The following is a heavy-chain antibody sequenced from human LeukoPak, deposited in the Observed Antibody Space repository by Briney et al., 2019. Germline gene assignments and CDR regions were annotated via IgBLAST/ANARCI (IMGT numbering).Heavy chain of an antibody. J-gene: IGHJ4*02. CDR1: GYSFSSYW. V-gene: IGHV5-51*03. Sequence: KRGESLKMSCKGSGYSFSSYWIGWVRQMPGKGLECMGIIYPGDSDTRYSPSFQGQVTISADKSISTAYLQWSSLKASDTAMYYCARRGRTAAAASYYFDYWGQGTLVTVSS. D-gene: IGHD6-13*01. CDR2: IYPGDSDT. CDR3: ARRGRTAAAASYYFDY.